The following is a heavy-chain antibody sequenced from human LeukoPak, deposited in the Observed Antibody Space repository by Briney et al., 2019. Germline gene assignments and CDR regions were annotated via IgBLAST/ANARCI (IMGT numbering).Heavy chain of an antibody. CDR2: ISGSGGST. Sequence: GGSLRLSCAASGFTFSSYAMSWVRQAPGKGLERVSAISGSGGSTYYADSVKSRFTISRDNSKNTLYLQMNSLRAEDTAVYYCAKDLSGGYYFFDYWGQGTLVTVSS. CDR1: GFTFSSYA. V-gene: IGHV3-23*01. D-gene: IGHD3-22*01. CDR3: AKDLSGGYYFFDY. J-gene: IGHJ4*02.